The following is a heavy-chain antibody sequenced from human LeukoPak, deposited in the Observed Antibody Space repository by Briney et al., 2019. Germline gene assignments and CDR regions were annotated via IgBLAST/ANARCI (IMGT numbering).Heavy chain of an antibody. Sequence: GGSLRLSCAASGFTFSSYGMSWVRQAPGKGLEWVSAISGSGGDTYYADSVKGRFTISRDNSKNTLYLQMNSLRAEDTAVYYCAKGFVVVVSATQSSWFDPWGQGTLVTVSS. J-gene: IGHJ5*02. CDR3: AKGFVVVVSATQSSWFDP. V-gene: IGHV3-23*01. CDR1: GFTFSSYG. D-gene: IGHD2-15*01. CDR2: ISGSGGDT.